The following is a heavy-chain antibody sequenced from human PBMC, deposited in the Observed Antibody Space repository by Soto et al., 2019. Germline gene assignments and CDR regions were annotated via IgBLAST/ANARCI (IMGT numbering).Heavy chain of an antibody. CDR2: IYHSGST. V-gene: IGHV4-38-2*01. CDR3: ARGRILYCSGGSCYLNWFDP. Sequence: SETLSLTCAVSGYSISSGYYWGWIRQPPGKGLECIGTIYHSGSTYYNPSLKSRVTLSVDTSKNQFSLKLSSVTAADTAVYYCARGRILYCSGGSCYLNWFDPWGQGTLVTVSS. J-gene: IGHJ5*02. CDR1: GYSISSGYY. D-gene: IGHD2-15*01.